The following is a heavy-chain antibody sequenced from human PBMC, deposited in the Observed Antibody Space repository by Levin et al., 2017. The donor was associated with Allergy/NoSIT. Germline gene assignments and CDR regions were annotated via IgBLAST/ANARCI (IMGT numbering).Heavy chain of an antibody. J-gene: IGHJ4*02. V-gene: IGHV3-9*01. Sequence: PGGSLRLSCAASGFTFDDYAMHWVRQAPGKGLEWVSGISWNHGSVEYADSVKGRFTISRDNAENSLYLQMNSLRAEDTALYYCAKGFIVGPTAFDYWGQGTLVTVSS. CDR3: AKGFIVGPTAFDY. CDR2: ISWNHGSV. D-gene: IGHD1-26*01. CDR1: GFTFDDYA.